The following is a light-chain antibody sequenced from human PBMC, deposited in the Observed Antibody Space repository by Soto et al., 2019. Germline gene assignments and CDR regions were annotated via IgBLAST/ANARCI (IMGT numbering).Light chain of an antibody. V-gene: IGKV1-39*01. CDR1: QSISSY. CDR2: AAF. CDR3: LQYNTFPHT. Sequence: DIQMTQSPSSLSASVGDRVTITCRASQSISSYLNWYQQKPGKAPNLLIHAAFNLQSGVPSRFSGSGSGTDFTLTISSLHPDDFATYYCLQYNTFPHTFGQGTKVDIK. J-gene: IGKJ2*01.